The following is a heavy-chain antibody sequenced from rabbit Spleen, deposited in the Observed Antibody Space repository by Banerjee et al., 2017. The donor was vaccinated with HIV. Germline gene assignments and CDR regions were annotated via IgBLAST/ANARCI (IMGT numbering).Heavy chain of an antibody. CDR1: GFSFSGSYY. J-gene: IGHJ6*01. V-gene: IGHV1S45*01. CDR2: IDTGSSGFT. D-gene: IGHD1-1*01. CDR3: ARDTSSSFSSYGMDL. Sequence: QEQLEESGGDLVKPGASLTLTCTASGFSFSGSYYMCWVRQAPGKGLEWIACIDTGSSGFTYFANWAKGRFTISKTSSTTVTLQMTSLTAADTATYFCARDTSSSFSSYGMDLWGPGTLVTVS.